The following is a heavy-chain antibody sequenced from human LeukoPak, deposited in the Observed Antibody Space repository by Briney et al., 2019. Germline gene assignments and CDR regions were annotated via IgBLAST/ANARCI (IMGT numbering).Heavy chain of an antibody. CDR1: GFTFSSYG. J-gene: IGHJ6*02. CDR2: IRSKADNYAT. V-gene: IGHV3-73*01. D-gene: IGHD1-26*01. Sequence: GGSLRLSCAASGFTFSSYGMHWVRQASGKGLEWVGRIRSKADNYATTYAASVKGRFTISRDDSKNTAYLQINSLKTEDTAVYYCTRLRAANTESYLYYYHGMDVWGQGTTVTVSS. CDR3: TRLRAANTESYLYYYHGMDV.